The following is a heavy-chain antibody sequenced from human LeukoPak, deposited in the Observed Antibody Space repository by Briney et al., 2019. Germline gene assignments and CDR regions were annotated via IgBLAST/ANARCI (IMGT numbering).Heavy chain of an antibody. CDR2: IYTSGST. V-gene: IGHV4-4*07. D-gene: IGHD3-22*01. CDR1: GGSISSYY. Sequence: SETLSLTCTVSGGSISSYYWSWIRQPAGKGLGWIGRIYTSGSTNYNPSLKSRVTMSVDTSKNQFSLKLSSVTAADTAVYYCARMYYYDSSGYYYGHYYYYMDVWGKGTTVTVSS. CDR3: ARMYYYDSSGYYYGHYYYYMDV. J-gene: IGHJ6*03.